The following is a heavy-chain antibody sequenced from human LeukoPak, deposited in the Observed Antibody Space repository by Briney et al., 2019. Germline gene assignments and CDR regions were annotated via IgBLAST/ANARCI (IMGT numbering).Heavy chain of an antibody. CDR3: ARHYCSSTSCYYFDY. V-gene: IGHV5-51*01. J-gene: IGHJ4*02. D-gene: IGHD2-2*01. CDR2: IYPGDSDT. Sequence: GESLKISCQGSGYSFTSYWIGWVRQMPGKGLEWMGIIYPGDSDTRYSPSFQGQVTISADKSISTAYLQWSSLKASDTAMYYCARHYCSSTSCYYFDYWGQGTLVTVSS. CDR1: GYSFTSYW.